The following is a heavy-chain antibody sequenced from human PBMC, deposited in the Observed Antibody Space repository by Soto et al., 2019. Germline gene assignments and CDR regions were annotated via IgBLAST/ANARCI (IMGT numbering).Heavy chain of an antibody. CDR3: ARGYGIAVAGGIDY. J-gene: IGHJ4*02. V-gene: IGHV4-34*01. Sequence: SETLSLTCAVYGGSFSGYYWSWIRQPPGKGLEWIGEINHSGSTNYNPSLKSRVTISVDTSKNQFSLKLSSVTAADTAVYYCARGYGIAVAGGIDYWGQGTLVTVSS. CDR2: INHSGST. CDR1: GGSFSGYY. D-gene: IGHD6-19*01.